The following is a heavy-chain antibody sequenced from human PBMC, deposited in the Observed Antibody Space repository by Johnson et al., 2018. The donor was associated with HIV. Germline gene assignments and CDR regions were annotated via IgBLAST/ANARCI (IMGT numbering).Heavy chain of an antibody. CDR2: MSYDGNNK. D-gene: IGHD6-13*01. V-gene: IGHV3-30-3*01. J-gene: IGHJ3*02. CDR3: AKAFSSSWSDAFDI. CDR1: GFTFSSYA. Sequence: QVQRVESEGGVVQPGRSLRLSCATSGFTFSSYAMHWVRQAPGKGLEWIGFMSYDGNNKYYADSVKGRFTISRDNSKNTLYLQMNSLRAEDTAVYYCAKAFSSSWSDAFDIWGQGTTVTVSS.